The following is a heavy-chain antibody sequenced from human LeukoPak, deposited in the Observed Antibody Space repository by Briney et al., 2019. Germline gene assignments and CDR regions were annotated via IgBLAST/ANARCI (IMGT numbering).Heavy chain of an antibody. D-gene: IGHD3-22*01. CDR1: GGTFSSYA. Sequence: SVKVSRKASGGTFSSYAISWVRQAPGQGLEWMGGIIPIFGTANYAQKFQGRVTITADESTSTAYMELSSLRSEDTAVYYCASTPNPQIVVELYYFDYWGQGTLVTVSS. V-gene: IGHV1-69*13. CDR3: ASTPNPQIVVELYYFDY. CDR2: IIPIFGTA. J-gene: IGHJ4*02.